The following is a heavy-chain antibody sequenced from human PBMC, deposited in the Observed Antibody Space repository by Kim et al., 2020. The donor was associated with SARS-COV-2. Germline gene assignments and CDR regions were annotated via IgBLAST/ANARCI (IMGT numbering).Heavy chain of an antibody. J-gene: IGHJ6*02. V-gene: IGHV1-58*01. Sequence: SVKVSCKASGFTFTSSAVQWVRQARGQRLEWIGWIVVGSGNTNYAQKFQERVTITRDMSTSTAYMELSSLRSEDTAVYYCAADYPTGGIVATKNYYYGMDVWGQGTTVTVSS. CDR1: GFTFTSSA. D-gene: IGHD5-12*01. CDR3: AADYPTGGIVATKNYYYGMDV. CDR2: IVVGSGNT.